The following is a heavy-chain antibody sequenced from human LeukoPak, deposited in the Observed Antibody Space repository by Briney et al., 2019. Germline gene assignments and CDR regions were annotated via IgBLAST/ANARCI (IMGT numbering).Heavy chain of an antibody. V-gene: IGHV1-2*02. CDR3: ARDLDPRDYYYYYMDV. J-gene: IGHJ6*03. CDR2: INPNSGGT. CDR1: GYTFTGYY. Sequence: GASVKVSCKASGYTFTGYYMHWVRQAPGQGLEWMGWINPNSGGTNYAQKFQGRVTMTRDTSISTAYMELSRLRSDDTAVYYCARDLDPRDYYYYYMDVWGKGTTVTVSS.